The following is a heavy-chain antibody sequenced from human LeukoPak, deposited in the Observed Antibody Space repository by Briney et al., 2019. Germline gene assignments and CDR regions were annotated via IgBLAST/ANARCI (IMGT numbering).Heavy chain of an antibody. CDR2: ISGSGGST. Sequence: GFLRPSFAGPGFNLSSHAMSWVRQAPGKGLGWVSAISGSGGSTYYADSVKGRFTISRDNSKNTLYLQMNSLRAEDTAVYYCAKDDSGYSGYDLAYWGQGTLATVSS. V-gene: IGHV3-23*01. J-gene: IGHJ4*02. D-gene: IGHD5-12*01. CDR3: AKDDSGYSGYDLAY. CDR1: GFNLSSHA.